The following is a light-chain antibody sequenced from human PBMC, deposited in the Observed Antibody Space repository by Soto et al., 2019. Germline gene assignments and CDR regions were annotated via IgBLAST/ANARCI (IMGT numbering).Light chain of an antibody. CDR1: SSNIGAVFD. CDR3: QSYDSGLSGWL. V-gene: IGLV1-40*01. CDR2: ENT. Sequence: QSALTQPTSVSGASGKRVTISCTGSSSNIGAVFDVHWYQQVPGTAPKLLIYENTKRPSGVPDRFSGSKSGTSASLAITGLQAEDEADYYCQSYDSGLSGWLFGGGTKLTVL. J-gene: IGLJ2*01.